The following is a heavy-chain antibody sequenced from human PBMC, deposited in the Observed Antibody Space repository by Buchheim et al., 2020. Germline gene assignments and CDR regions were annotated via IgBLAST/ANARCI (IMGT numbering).Heavy chain of an antibody. V-gene: IGHV3-48*03. CDR1: GFTFSNYE. J-gene: IGHJ4*02. CDR2: ISSTVTTM. CDR3: ARMATFDY. Sequence: EVQLVESGGGLVQPGGSLRLSCTASGFTFSNYEMSWVRQAPGKGLEWGSYISSTVTTMYYANSVKGRFTISRDNAKNSLYLQMNSLRDEDTAVYYCARMATFDYWGQGTL. D-gene: IGHD5-24*01.